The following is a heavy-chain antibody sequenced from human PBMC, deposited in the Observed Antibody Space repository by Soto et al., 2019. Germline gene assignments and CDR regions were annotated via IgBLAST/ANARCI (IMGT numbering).Heavy chain of an antibody. V-gene: IGHV3-74*01. J-gene: IGHJ6*02. CDR1: GFTFGSYW. CDR3: ARGRPYGMDV. Sequence: GGSLRLSCAASGFTFGSYWMNWVRQAPGKGLVWVSRIDSDGSSTTYADSVKGRFTTSRDNAKNTLYLQMSSLRVEDTAVYYCARGRPYGMDVWGQVPPVPAYS. CDR2: IDSDGSST.